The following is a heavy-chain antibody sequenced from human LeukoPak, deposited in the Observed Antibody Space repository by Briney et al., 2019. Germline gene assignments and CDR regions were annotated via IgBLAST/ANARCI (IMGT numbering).Heavy chain of an antibody. V-gene: IGHV4-39*01. D-gene: IGHD6-19*01. CDR2: IYYSGTT. CDR3: VGNRQEQWLTPRGGYYYYGMDV. Sequence: SETLSLTCTVSGGSISSSSYYWGWVRQPPGMGLEWIGNIYYSGTTHYSPSLKSRVTISVDTSKNQFSLMLSSVTAADTAVYYCVGNRQEQWLTPRGGYYYYGMDVWGQGTTVYVSS. CDR1: GGSISSSSYY. J-gene: IGHJ6*02.